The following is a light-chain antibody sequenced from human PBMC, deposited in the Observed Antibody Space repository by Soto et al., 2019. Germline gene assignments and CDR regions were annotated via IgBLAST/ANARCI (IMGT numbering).Light chain of an antibody. J-gene: IGKJ5*01. CDR3: PQYGSDLT. V-gene: IGKV3-20*01. Sequence: EIVLTQSPGTLSLSPGERATLSCRASQSVTRNYLAWYQQKPGQAARLLFYGASSRVTGIPQRLSGSGSGTDFPLTISRPEHEDFAVYYCPQYGSDLTGGQGTRLEIK. CDR1: QSVTRNY. CDR2: GAS.